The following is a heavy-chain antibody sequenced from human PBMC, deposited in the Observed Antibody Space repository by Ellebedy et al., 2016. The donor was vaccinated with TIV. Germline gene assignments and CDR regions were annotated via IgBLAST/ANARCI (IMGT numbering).Heavy chain of an antibody. V-gene: IGHV1-69*04. CDR2: IIPILGKA. CDR1: GGTVPHNYA. D-gene: IGHD3-3*01. CDR3: ARVATYDFWTNFQTWFDP. Sequence: AASVNVSCKASGGTVPHNYAITWVRQAPGQGLECMGRIIPILGKANYAQKFQGRVTITPDTSTSTLYMELSSLTSEDTAVYYCARVATYDFWTNFQTWFDPWGQGTLVIVSS. J-gene: IGHJ5*02.